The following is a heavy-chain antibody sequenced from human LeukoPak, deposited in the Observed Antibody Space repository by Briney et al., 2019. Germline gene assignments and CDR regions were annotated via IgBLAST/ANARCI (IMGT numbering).Heavy chain of an antibody. J-gene: IGHJ4*02. V-gene: IGHV4-59*01. Sequence: SETLSLTCTVSGASITTYYWTWIRQPPGKGLEWIGYIYHSGSTNYNPSLKSRVTISLDTSRNQFSLRLSSVTAADTAVYFCAREYSTSSEGDYFDYWGQGSLVAVSS. CDR3: AREYSTSSEGDYFDY. D-gene: IGHD6-6*01. CDR2: IYHSGST. CDR1: GASITTYY.